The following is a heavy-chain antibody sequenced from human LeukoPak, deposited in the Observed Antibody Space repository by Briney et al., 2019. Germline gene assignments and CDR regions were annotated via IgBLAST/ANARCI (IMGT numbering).Heavy chain of an antibody. CDR1: GFTLSDYY. J-gene: IGHJ6*02. CDR2: ISSSGSTI. V-gene: IGHV3-11*04. CDR3: AKDLPGYDFWSGYSYYYYGMDV. Sequence: GGSLRLSCAASGFTLSDYYMSWIRQAPGKGLEWVSYISSSGSTIYYADSVKGRFTISRDNSKNTLYLQMNSLRAEDTAVCYCAKDLPGYDFWSGYSYYYYGMDVWGQGTTVTVSS. D-gene: IGHD3-3*01.